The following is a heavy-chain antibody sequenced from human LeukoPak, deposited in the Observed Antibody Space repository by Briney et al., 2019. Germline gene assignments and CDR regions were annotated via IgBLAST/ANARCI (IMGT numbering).Heavy chain of an antibody. J-gene: IGHJ3*02. D-gene: IGHD3-16*02. CDR3: ARQRRDYVWGSYRYNAFDI. CDR1: GGSISSYY. V-gene: IGHV4-59*01. Sequence: SETLSLTCTVSGGSISSYYWSWIRQPPGKGLEWIGYIYYSGSTNYNPSLKSRVTISVGTSKTQFSLKLSSVTAADTAVYYCARQRRDYVWGSYRYNAFDIWGQGTMVTVSS. CDR2: IYYSGST.